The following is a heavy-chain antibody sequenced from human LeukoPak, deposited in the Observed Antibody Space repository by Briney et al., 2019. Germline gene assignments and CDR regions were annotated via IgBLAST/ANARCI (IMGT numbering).Heavy chain of an antibody. CDR2: VYPGDSAT. CDR1: GYSFTSYW. Sequence: KHGESLKISCKGSGYSFTSYWIGWVRQMPGKGLEWMGIVYPGDSATRYSPSFQGQVTISADRSITTAYLQWSSLKASDTAMYYCARFAYGSDFFPGHYWGQGTRVTVSS. J-gene: IGHJ4*02. V-gene: IGHV5-51*01. CDR3: ARFAYGSDFFPGHY. D-gene: IGHD3/OR15-3a*01.